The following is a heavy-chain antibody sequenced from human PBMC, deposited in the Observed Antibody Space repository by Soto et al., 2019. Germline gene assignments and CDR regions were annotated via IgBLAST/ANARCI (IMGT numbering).Heavy chain of an antibody. D-gene: IGHD3-3*01. CDR1: GGSISSYY. V-gene: IGHV4-59*01. CDR2: IYYSGST. J-gene: IGHJ5*02. Sequence: SETLSLTCTVSGGSISSYYWSWIRQPPGKGLEWIGYIYYSGSTNYNPSLKSRVTISVDTSKNQFSLKLSSVTAADTAVYYCARAPADFWSGYYKNNWFDPWGQGTLVTVSS. CDR3: ARAPADFWSGYYKNNWFDP.